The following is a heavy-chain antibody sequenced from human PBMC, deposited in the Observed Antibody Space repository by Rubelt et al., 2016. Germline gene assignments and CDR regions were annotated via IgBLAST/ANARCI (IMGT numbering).Heavy chain of an antibody. CDR1: GFTFSSYA. CDR2: ISGSGGST. D-gene: IGHD6-6*01. J-gene: IGHJ4*02. Sequence: GSLRLSCAASGFTFSSYAMSWVRQAPGKGLEWVSAISGSGGSTYYADSVKGRFTISRDNSKNTLYLQMNSLRAEDTAVYYCARLSSSLRAFDYWGQGTLVTVSS. V-gene: IGHV3-23*01. CDR3: ARLSSSLRAFDY.